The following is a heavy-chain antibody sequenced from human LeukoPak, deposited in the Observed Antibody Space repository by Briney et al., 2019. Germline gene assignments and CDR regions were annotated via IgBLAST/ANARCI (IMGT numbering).Heavy chain of an antibody. V-gene: IGHV3-7*03. CDR1: GFTFSSYW. Sequence: PGGSLRLSCAASGFTFSSYWMSWVRQAPGKGLEWVANIQQDGSEKYYVDSVKGRFTISRDNAKNSLYLQMNSLRAEDTALYHCAREVTEWELPNYYYYMDVWGKGTTVTISS. CDR3: AREVTEWELPNYYYYMDV. D-gene: IGHD1-26*01. J-gene: IGHJ6*03. CDR2: IQQDGSEK.